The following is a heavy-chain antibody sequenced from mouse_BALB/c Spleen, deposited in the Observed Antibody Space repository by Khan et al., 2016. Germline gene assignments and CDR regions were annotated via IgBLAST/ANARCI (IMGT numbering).Heavy chain of an antibody. J-gene: IGHJ3*01. CDR1: GFSFTGYF. CDR3: DRYYYGSSSWFAY. Sequence: EVQLQESGPELVKPGASVKISCKASGFSFTGYFMNWVKQSHGKSLEWIGRINPYNGDTFYNQKFKGKATLTVDKASSTAHMELLSLTSADSAVYMCDRYYYGSSSWFAYWGQGTLVTVFA. D-gene: IGHD1-1*01. CDR2: INPYNGDT. V-gene: IGHV1-37*01.